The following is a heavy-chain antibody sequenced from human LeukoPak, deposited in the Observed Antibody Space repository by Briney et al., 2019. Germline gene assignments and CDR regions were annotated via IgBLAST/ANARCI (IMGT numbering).Heavy chain of an antibody. J-gene: IGHJ6*04. V-gene: IGHV3-7*03. Sequence: GGSLRLSCAAPGFTFSSYWMSWVRQAPGKGLEWVANIKQDGSEEYYVDSVKGRFTISRDNPKNSLYPQMNSLRAEDTAVYYCARIRGGGYDFDYYYYGMDVWRKGTTVTVSS. D-gene: IGHD5-12*01. CDR3: ARIRGGGYDFDYYYYGMDV. CDR1: GFTFSSYW. CDR2: IKQDGSEE.